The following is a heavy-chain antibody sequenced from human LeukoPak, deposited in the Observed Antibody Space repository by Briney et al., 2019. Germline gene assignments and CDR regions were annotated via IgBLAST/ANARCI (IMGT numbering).Heavy chain of an antibody. Sequence: GGSLRLSCAASGFTFNSYGMHRVRQAPGKGLEWVAVISYDGPNKYYADSVKGRFTISRDDSKSTLYLQMNSLRPEDTAVYYCAKEKLPSGYSFLTDYWGQGTLVTVSS. J-gene: IGHJ4*02. CDR2: ISYDGPNK. V-gene: IGHV3-30*18. CDR1: GFTFNSYG. CDR3: AKEKLPSGYSFLTDY. D-gene: IGHD5-18*01.